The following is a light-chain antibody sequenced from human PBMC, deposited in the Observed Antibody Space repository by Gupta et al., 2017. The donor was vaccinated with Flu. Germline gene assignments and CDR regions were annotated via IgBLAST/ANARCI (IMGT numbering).Light chain of an antibody. CDR2: GAS. J-gene: IGKJ2*01. V-gene: IGKV1-39*01. CDR1: QHIFRS. Sequence: DIQMTQSPSSLSASVGDRVTITCRASQHIFRSLNWYQQKPGRPPKLLIYGASTWHGGVPSRFSGSGYGTYLPLTISSRQQEDFATYYCQQSDSYPLYTFGQGTIMEI. CDR3: QQSDSYPLYT.